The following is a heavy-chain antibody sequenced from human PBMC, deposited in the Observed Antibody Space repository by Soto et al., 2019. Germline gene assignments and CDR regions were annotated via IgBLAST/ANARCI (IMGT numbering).Heavy chain of an antibody. D-gene: IGHD3-9*01. CDR1: GYTFTSYG. Sequence: QVQLVQSGSEIKKPGASVKVSCKAFGYTFTSYGIGWVRQAPGQGLEWMGWISVYNDNTNYAQKFQGRVTMTTETSSSTAYMELRSLKADDTAVYYCARMGFDGNWGQGTLVTVSS. CDR3: ARMGFDGN. CDR2: ISVYNDNT. J-gene: IGHJ1*01. V-gene: IGHV1-18*01.